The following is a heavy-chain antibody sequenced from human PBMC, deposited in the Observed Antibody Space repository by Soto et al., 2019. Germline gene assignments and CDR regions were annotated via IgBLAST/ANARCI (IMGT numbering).Heavy chain of an antibody. D-gene: IGHD3-3*01. Sequence: GGSLRLSCAASGFTFSSYWMHWVRQAPGKGLVWVSRINSDGSSTSYADSVKGRFTISRDNAKNTLYLQMNSLRAEDTAVYYCARGPRADFWSGYRNWFDPWGQGTLVTVSS. CDR3: ARGPRADFWSGYRNWFDP. CDR1: GFTFSSYW. CDR2: INSDGSST. V-gene: IGHV3-74*01. J-gene: IGHJ5*02.